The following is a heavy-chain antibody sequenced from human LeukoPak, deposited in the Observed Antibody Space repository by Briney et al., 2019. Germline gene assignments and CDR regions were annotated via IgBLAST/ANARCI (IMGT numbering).Heavy chain of an antibody. D-gene: IGHD2-2*01. CDR2: IYYSGST. CDR1: GGSISSGDYY. J-gene: IGHJ4*02. Sequence: SQTLSLTCTVSGGSISSGDYYWSWIRQPPGKGLEWIGYIYYSGSTYYNPSLKSRVTMSVDTSKNQFSLKLSSVTAADTAVYYCARSTTLPGSFDYWGQGTLVTVSS. V-gene: IGHV4-30-4*08. CDR3: ARSTTLPGSFDY.